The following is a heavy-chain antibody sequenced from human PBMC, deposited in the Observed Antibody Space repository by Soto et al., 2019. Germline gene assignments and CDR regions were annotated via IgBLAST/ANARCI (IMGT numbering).Heavy chain of an antibody. Sequence: EVQLLESGGGLVQPGGSLRLSCAASELTFSSYAMSWVRQAPGKGLEWVSDISGSGGTTFYADSVKGRFTISRDNSKKTVSLQMNSLRAEDTAVYYCAKEAHCSSTNCNIFDHYYYGMDVWGQGTTVTVSS. CDR2: ISGSGGTT. V-gene: IGHV3-23*01. CDR1: ELTFSSYA. J-gene: IGHJ6*02. CDR3: AKEAHCSSTNCNIFDHYYYGMDV. D-gene: IGHD2-2*02.